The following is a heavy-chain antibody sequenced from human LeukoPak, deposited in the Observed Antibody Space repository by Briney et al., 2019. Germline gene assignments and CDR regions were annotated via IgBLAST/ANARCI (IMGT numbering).Heavy chain of an antibody. CDR2: ISSSGSTI. V-gene: IGHV3-48*03. D-gene: IGHD3-10*01. CDR1: GFTFSSYE. Sequence: PPGGPLRISSADSGFTFSSYEMNCVRQAPGKEKEWVSYISSSGSTIYYADSVKGRFTISRDNAKNSLYLQMNSLRAEDTAVYYCARTVGYYGLGVARGLDAFDIWVQGTMVTVCS. J-gene: IGHJ3*02. CDR3: ARTVGYYGLGVARGLDAFDI.